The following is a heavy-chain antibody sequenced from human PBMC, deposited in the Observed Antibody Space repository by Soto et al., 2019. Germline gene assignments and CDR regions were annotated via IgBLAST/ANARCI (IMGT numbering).Heavy chain of an antibody. J-gene: IGHJ4*02. CDR2: IIPLHGIT. Sequence: QVQLVQSGAEVKKPGSSVRVSCKASGDTFNSYTISWVRQAPGQGLEWMGRIIPLHGITNYAQKFQGRVTIMADKSAGTAYMELSSLGSEDTAFYYCARGIRYCLVSTFYSPIDSWGQGTLVTGSS. CDR1: GDTFNSYT. D-gene: IGHD2-15*01. V-gene: IGHV1-69*02. CDR3: ARGIRYCLVSTFYSPIDS.